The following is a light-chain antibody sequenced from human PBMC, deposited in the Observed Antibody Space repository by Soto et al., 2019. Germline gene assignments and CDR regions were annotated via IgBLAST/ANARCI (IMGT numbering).Light chain of an antibody. Sequence: SAWDQQKPGQAPTLLVYGASTRATGIPARFSGSGSGTEVTLTISSLQSEDFAVYYCQQYNNGPPWTFGQGTKVDIK. CDR3: QQYNNGPPWT. CDR2: GAS. V-gene: IGKV3-15*01. J-gene: IGKJ1*01.